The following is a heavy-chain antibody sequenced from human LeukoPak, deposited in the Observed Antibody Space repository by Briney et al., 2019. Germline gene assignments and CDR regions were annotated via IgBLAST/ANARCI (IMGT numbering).Heavy chain of an antibody. Sequence: HPGGSLRLSCAASGFTFSGSAMHWVRQASGKGLEWVGRIRSKANSYATAYAASVKGRFTISRDDSKNTAYLQMNSLKTEDTAVYYCTTTEDAFDIWGQGTMVTVSS. J-gene: IGHJ3*02. CDR2: IRSKANSYAT. CDR3: TTTEDAFDI. V-gene: IGHV3-73*01. CDR1: GFTFSGSA.